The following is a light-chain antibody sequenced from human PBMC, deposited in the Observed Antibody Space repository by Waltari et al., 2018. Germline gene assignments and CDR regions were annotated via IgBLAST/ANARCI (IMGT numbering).Light chain of an antibody. Sequence: QSVLTEPAPAPRTPGERATCTFSARCSNSGSAFLYLYQHLPGTAPKLLIYRKNQRPSGVPSRFSGSKSGTSASLAISGLRSEDEADYYCATWDDSLSAWVFGGGTKLTVL. CDR3: ATWDDSLSAWV. J-gene: IGLJ3*02. CDR1: CSNSGSAF. CDR2: RKN. V-gene: IGLV1-47*01.